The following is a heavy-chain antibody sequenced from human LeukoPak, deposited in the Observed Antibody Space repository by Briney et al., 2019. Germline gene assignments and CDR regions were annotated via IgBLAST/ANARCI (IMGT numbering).Heavy chain of an antibody. CDR1: GGSVSNYY. D-gene: IGHD4-11*01. V-gene: IGHV4-59*02. J-gene: IGHJ6*02. CDR2: IHYSGST. Sequence: PSETLSLTCTVSGGSVSNYYWSWIRQPPGKGLDWIGFIHYSGSTNYSPSLKSRVTISVDTSKNNFSLNLSSVTAADTAVYYCAREGAKATVTTPYYYYGMDVWGQGTTVTVSS. CDR3: AREGAKATVTTPYYYYGMDV.